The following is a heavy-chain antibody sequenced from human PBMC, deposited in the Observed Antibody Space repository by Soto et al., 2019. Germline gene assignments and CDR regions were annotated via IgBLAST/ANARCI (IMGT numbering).Heavy chain of an antibody. J-gene: IGHJ4*02. CDR2: ISAYNGNT. CDR3: ARDLPPVDY. CDR1: GYTLSSYH. V-gene: IGHV1-18*01. Sequence: QIQLVQSGAEVKKPGASVKVSCKASGYTLSSYHITWVRQAPGQGLEWMGWISAYNGNTNYAQNLQRSVTMTPDPSTSTAYMELRSLRSEDTAVYYCARDLPPVDYWGQGTLVTVSS.